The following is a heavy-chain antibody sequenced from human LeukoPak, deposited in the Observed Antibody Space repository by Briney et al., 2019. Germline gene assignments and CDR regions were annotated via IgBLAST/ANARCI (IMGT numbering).Heavy chain of an antibody. CDR2: IHPNSGGT. Sequence: ASVKVSCKASGYTFIGYYMHWVRQAPGQGLEWMGWIHPNSGGTNYAQKFQGRVTMTRDTSISTAYMELSRLRSDDTAVYYCARDRVTLTTFQYDWFDPWGQGTLVNVSS. CDR1: GYTFIGYY. D-gene: IGHD2-21*02. J-gene: IGHJ5*02. CDR3: ARDRVTLTTFQYDWFDP. V-gene: IGHV1-2*02.